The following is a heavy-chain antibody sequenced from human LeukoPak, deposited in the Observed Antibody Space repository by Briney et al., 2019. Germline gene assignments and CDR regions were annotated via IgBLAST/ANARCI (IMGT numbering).Heavy chain of an antibody. V-gene: IGHV1-18*01. Sequence: ASVKVSCKASGYTFTSYGISWVRQAPGQGLEWMGWISAYNGNTNYAQKLQGRVTMTTDTSTSTAYMELRSLRSDDTAVYYCARGREQQLVNDAFDIWGQGTMVTVSS. CDR1: GYTFTSYG. CDR3: ARGREQQLVNDAFDI. J-gene: IGHJ3*02. D-gene: IGHD6-13*01. CDR2: ISAYNGNT.